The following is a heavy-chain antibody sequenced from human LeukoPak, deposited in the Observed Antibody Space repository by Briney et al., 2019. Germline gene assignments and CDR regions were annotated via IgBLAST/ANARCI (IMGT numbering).Heavy chain of an antibody. CDR2: ISGSGGST. Sequence: GGSLRLPCAASGFTFSSYAMSWVRQAPGKGLEWVSAISGSGGSTYYADSVKGRFTISRDSSKNTLYLQMNSLRAEDTAVYYCARGVTMVRGVSNYYYGMDVWGQGTTVTVSS. J-gene: IGHJ6*02. V-gene: IGHV3-23*01. D-gene: IGHD3-10*01. CDR1: GFTFSSYA. CDR3: ARGVTMVRGVSNYYYGMDV.